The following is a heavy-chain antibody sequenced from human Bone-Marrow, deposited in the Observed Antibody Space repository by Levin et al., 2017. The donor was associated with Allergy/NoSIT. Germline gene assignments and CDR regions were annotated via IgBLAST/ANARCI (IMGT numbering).Heavy chain of an antibody. D-gene: IGHD2-2*01. V-gene: IGHV3-15*01. CDR1: GFTFSNAW. CDR2: IKSKTDGGTT. Sequence: GGSLRLSCAASGFTFSNAWMSWVRQAPGKGLEWVGRIKSKTDGGTTDYAAPVKGRFTISREDSKNTLYLQMNSLKTEDTAVYYCTTRVPAAEKGYYYYGMDVWGQGTTVTVSS. CDR3: TTRVPAAEKGYYYYGMDV. J-gene: IGHJ6*02.